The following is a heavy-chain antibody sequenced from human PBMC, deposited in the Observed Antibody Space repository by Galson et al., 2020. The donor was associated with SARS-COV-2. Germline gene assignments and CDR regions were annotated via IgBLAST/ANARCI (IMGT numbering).Heavy chain of an antibody. CDR2: ISSSSSYI. V-gene: IGHV3-21*01. D-gene: IGHD6-13*01. CDR3: ASIAAADREYYYYYGMDV. Sequence: ISSSSSYIYYADSVKGRFTISRDNAKNSLYLQMNSLRAEDTAVYYCASIAAADREYYYYYGMDVWGQGTTVTVSS. J-gene: IGHJ6*02.